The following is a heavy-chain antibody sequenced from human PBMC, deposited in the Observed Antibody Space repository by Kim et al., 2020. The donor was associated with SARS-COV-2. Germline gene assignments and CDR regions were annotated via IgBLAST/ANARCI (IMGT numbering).Heavy chain of an antibody. CDR1: GFTFSSYN. J-gene: IGHJ3*02. D-gene: IGHD5-18*01. Sequence: GGSLRLSCAASGFTFSSYNMNWVRQAPGKGLEWVSSITSSIFYADSVKGRFTISRDNAKNSLYLQMNSLRAEDTAVYYCASSHPSTYSYGYHAFDIWGQGTMVTVSS. CDR2: ITSSI. V-gene: IGHV3-21*01. CDR3: ASSHPSTYSYGYHAFDI.